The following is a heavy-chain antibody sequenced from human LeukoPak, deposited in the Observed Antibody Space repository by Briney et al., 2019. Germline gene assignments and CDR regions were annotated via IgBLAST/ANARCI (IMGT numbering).Heavy chain of an antibody. CDR3: ARSKAVAGPGSFDY. Sequence: ASVNVSFTASGYTFTSYGISWVRQAPGQGLEWMGWISAYNGNTNYAQKLQGRVTMTTDTSTSTAYMELRSLRSDDTAVYYCARSKAVAGPGSFDYWGQGTLVTVSS. V-gene: IGHV1-18*01. CDR2: ISAYNGNT. D-gene: IGHD6-19*01. J-gene: IGHJ4*02. CDR1: GYTFTSYG.